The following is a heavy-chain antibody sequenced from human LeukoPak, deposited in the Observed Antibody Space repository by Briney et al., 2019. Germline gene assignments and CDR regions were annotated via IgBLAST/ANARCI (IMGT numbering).Heavy chain of an antibody. CDR2: INPNSGGT. D-gene: IGHD3-9*01. J-gene: IGHJ4*02. CDR3: ARDGDILTGYHMIDY. Sequence: ASVKVSCKASGYTLTGYYMHWVRQAPGQGLEWMGWINPNSGGTNYAQKFQGRVTMTRDTSISTAYMELSRLRSDDTAVYYCARDGDILTGYHMIDYWGQGTLVTVSS. CDR1: GYTLTGYY. V-gene: IGHV1-2*02.